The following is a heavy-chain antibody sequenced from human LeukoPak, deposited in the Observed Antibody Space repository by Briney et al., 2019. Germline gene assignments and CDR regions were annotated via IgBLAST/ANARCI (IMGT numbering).Heavy chain of an antibody. CDR2: VNHSGST. Sequence: SETLSLTCAVYGGSFSGYYWSWIPQPPGKGLEWIGEVNHSGSTNYNPSLKSRVTISVDTSKNQFSLKLSSVTAADTAVYYCARGGGYCSGGSCYDDYWGQGTLVTVSS. V-gene: IGHV4-34*01. CDR3: ARGGGYCSGGSCYDDY. J-gene: IGHJ4*02. CDR1: GGSFSGYY. D-gene: IGHD2-15*01.